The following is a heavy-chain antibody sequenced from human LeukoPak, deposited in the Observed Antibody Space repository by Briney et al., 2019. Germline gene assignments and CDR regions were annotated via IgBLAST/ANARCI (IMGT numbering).Heavy chain of an antibody. D-gene: IGHD3-16*02. CDR3: ARTNYVWGSYRPDAFDI. J-gene: IGHJ3*02. CDR1: GFTFSSYS. V-gene: IGHV3-48*02. Sequence: TGGSLRLSCAASGFTFSSYSMNWDRQAPGKGLEWVPYISSSSSTIYYADSVKGRFTISRDNAKNSLYLQMNSLRDEDTAVYYCARTNYVWGSYRPDAFDIWGQGTMVTVSS. CDR2: ISSSSSTI.